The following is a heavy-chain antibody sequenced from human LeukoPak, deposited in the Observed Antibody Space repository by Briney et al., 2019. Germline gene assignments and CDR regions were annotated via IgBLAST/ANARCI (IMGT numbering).Heavy chain of an antibody. J-gene: IGHJ4*02. D-gene: IGHD5-12*01. V-gene: IGHV3-23*01. Sequence: GSLRLSCAASGFTFSSYAMSWVRQAPGKGLEWVSAISGSGGSTYYADSVKGRFTISRDNSKNTLYLQMNSLRAEDTAVYYCARDFSGSYYFDYWGQGTLVTVSS. CDR1: GFTFSSYA. CDR2: ISGSGGST. CDR3: ARDFSGSYYFDY.